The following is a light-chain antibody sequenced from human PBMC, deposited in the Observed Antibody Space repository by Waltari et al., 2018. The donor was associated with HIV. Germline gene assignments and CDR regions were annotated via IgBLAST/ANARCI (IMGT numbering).Light chain of an antibody. J-gene: IGKJ4*01. CDR2: GPS. V-gene: IGKV3-20*01. Sequence: EIALTLSPGPLSSSPGVKPTLSCKVSQSVSSSYLAWYQQKVGQAPRLLIYGPSTRATGIPDRFSGSGSGTDFTLTISRLEAEDFAVYYCQQYGSSPLTFGGGTKVEIK. CDR3: QQYGSSPLT. CDR1: QSVSSSY.